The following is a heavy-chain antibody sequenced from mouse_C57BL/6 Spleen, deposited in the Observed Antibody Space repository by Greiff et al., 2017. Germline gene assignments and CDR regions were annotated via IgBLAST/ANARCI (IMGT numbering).Heavy chain of an antibody. D-gene: IGHD2-10*01. Sequence: VQLQQSDAELVKPGASVKISCKVSGYTFTAHPIHWMKQSPDQSLEWIGYLYPRDGSTKYNEKFKGKATLTVDKSSSTAYMQLNSLTSEDSAVYFCASGYSYRYFDYWGQGTTLTVSS. CDR2: LYPRDGST. CDR1: GYTFTAHP. J-gene: IGHJ2*01. CDR3: ASGYSYRYFDY. V-gene: IGHV1-78*01.